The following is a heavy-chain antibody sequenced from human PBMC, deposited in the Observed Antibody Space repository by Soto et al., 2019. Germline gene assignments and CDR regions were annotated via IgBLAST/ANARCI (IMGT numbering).Heavy chain of an antibody. CDR1: GGSISSYY. V-gene: IGHV4-59*01. J-gene: IGHJ4*02. CDR3: TRYGDRETYYFDY. Sequence: QVRLQESGPGLVKPSETLSLTCTVSGGSISSYYWSWIRQPPGKGLEWIGYIYYSGSTNYNPSLKSRVXTSRAXXKNQFSLKLSSVTAADTAVYYCTRYGDRETYYFDYWGQGALVTVSS. D-gene: IGHD4-17*01. CDR2: IYYSGST.